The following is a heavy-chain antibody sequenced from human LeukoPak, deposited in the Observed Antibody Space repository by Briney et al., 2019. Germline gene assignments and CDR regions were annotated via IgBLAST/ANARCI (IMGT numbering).Heavy chain of an antibody. J-gene: IGHJ5*02. CDR2: ISAYNGNT. D-gene: IGHD3-10*01. Sequence: ASVKVSCKASGYTFTIYGISWVRQAPGQGLEWMGWISAYNGNTNYAQKLQGGVTLTTDTSTSTAYMELRSLRFDDTAVYYCARSIPLWKELRRDWFDPWGQGTQVTVSS. V-gene: IGHV1-18*01. CDR3: ARSIPLWKELRRDWFDP. CDR1: GYTFTIYG.